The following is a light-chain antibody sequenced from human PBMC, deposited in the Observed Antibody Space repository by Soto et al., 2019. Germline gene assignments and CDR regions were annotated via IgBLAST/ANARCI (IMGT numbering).Light chain of an antibody. CDR1: QSISSW. V-gene: IGKV1-5*01. CDR2: DAS. CDR3: QQYNTYPWA. Sequence: DIQMTQSPATLSASVGDRVTITCRASQSISSWLAWYQQKPGKVPKLLIDDASSLESGVPSRFSGGGSGTEFTLTISSLQPDDFATYYCQQYNTYPWAFGQGTMVEIK. J-gene: IGKJ1*01.